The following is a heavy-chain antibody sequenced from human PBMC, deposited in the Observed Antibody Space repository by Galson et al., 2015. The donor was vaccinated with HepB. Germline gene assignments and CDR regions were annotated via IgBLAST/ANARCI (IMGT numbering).Heavy chain of an antibody. Sequence: CAISGDSVSSNSAGWNWIRQSPSRGLEWLGRTYYRSKWYNDYAVSVKSRMTINPDTSKNQFSLQLNSATPDDTAVYYCARETMTLYYYGMDVWGQGTTVTVSS. D-gene: IGHD3-3*01. CDR1: GDSVSSNSAG. V-gene: IGHV6-1*01. CDR3: ARETMTLYYYGMDV. J-gene: IGHJ6*02. CDR2: TYYRSKWYN.